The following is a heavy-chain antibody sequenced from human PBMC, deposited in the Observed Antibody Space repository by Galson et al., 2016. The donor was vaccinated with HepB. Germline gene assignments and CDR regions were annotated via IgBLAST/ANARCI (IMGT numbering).Heavy chain of an antibody. CDR3: ARDHCTGGVCYSSPWYYGMDV. CDR2: MSYSGST. J-gene: IGHJ6*02. V-gene: IGHV4-31*03. CDR1: GGSISSGDYY. Sequence: TLSLTCTVSGGSISSGDYYWSWIRQLPGRGLEWIGYMSYSGSTDYNPSLQSRVTISADTSKNQFSLQLTSVTAADTAVYYCARDHCTGGVCYSSPWYYGMDVWGQGTTVTVSS. D-gene: IGHD2-8*02.